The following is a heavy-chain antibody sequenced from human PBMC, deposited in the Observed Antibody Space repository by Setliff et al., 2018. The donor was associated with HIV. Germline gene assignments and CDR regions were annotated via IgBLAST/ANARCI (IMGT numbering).Heavy chain of an antibody. CDR1: GFSFSSYS. V-gene: IGHV3-48*01. J-gene: IGHJ4*02. Sequence: GGSLRLSCGASGFSFSSYSMNWVRQAPGKGLEWVSYISPSSTIIYYPDSVKGRFTTSRDNARNSLYLEMNSLRVDDTAVYYCARDFCGSSCSSGYGYFDHWGQGTLVTVSS. D-gene: IGHD2-15*01. CDR3: ARDFCGSSCSSGYGYFDH. CDR2: ISPSSTII.